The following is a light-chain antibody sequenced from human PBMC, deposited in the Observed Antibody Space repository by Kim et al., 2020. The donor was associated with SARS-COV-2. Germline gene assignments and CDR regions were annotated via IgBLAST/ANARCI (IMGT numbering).Light chain of an antibody. CDR1: SSNIGAGYD. V-gene: IGLV1-40*01. J-gene: IGLJ2*01. CDR2: GNS. Sequence: RVTISCPGSSSNIGAGYDVPWDQQLPGTAPKLLIYGNSKRPSGVPDRFSGSKSGTSASLAITGLQAEDEADYYCQSYDSSLSGSVFGGGTQLTVL. CDR3: QSYDSSLSGSV.